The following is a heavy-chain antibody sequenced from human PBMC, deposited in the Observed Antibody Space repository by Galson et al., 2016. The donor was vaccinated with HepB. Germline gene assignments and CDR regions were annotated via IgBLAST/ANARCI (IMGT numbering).Heavy chain of an antibody. J-gene: IGHJ5*02. CDR1: GGSIRNGGHY. Sequence: TLSLTCTVSGGSIRNGGHYWSWVRQHPGKGLEWIGFVYYNGNTYYNPSLRSRMAISIDTSQNHFSLKVNSVTAADTAVYYCATVPVPGWFDPWGQGILVTVSS. CDR2: VYYNGNT. D-gene: IGHD3-10*01. V-gene: IGHV4-31*03. CDR3: ATVPVPGWFDP.